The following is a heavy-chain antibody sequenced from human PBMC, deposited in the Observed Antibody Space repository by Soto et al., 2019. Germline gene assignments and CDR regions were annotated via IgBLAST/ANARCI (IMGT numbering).Heavy chain of an antibody. CDR3: AREFCSGGNCYTYYFDP. CDR2: INTDGSNT. V-gene: IGHV3-74*01. CDR1: GLTFNRYW. Sequence: GSLRLSCAASGLTFNRYWMHWVRHAPGKGLVWVSHINTDGSNTNYADSVKGRFTISRDNAKSTLFLQMNSLRDEDTAVYYCAREFCSGGNCYTYYFDPWGQGIPVSVSS. D-gene: IGHD2-15*01. J-gene: IGHJ5*02.